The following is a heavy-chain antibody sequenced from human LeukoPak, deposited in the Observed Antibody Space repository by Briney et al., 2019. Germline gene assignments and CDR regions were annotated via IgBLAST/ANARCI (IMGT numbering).Heavy chain of an antibody. CDR3: ARKGPKAYCGGDCYSLGVVFDY. CDR2: IHHSGST. J-gene: IGHJ4*02. Sequence: SETLSLTCTVSGYSTTSGYFWGWIRQPPGKGLEWIGSIHHSGSTYYNPSLKSRIIISIDTSKNQFSLKLSSVTAADTAVYYCARKGPKAYCGGDCYSLGVVFDYWGQGTLVTVSS. CDR1: GYSTTSGYF. V-gene: IGHV4-38-2*02. D-gene: IGHD2-21*02.